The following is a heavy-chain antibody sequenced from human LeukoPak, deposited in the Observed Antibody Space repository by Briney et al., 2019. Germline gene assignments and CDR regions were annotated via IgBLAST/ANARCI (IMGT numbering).Heavy chain of an antibody. CDR1: GFTFSSSG. CDR2: IRYDGSKK. V-gene: IGHV3-30*02. Sequence: GGSLRLSCAAPGFTFSSSGMPWVRQAPGKGLEWVAFIRYDGSKKYYADSVKGRFTISRDNSKNTLYLQMHSLRDEDTAVYYCAPLGYCSGDSCYSIPDAFDVWGQGTMVTVSS. D-gene: IGHD2-15*01. CDR3: APLGYCSGDSCYSIPDAFDV. J-gene: IGHJ3*01.